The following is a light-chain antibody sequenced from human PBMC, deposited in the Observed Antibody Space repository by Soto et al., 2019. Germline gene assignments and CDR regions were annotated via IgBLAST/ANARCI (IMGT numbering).Light chain of an antibody. CDR3: QQYGSTYN. J-gene: IGKJ2*01. CDR2: GAS. Sequence: EIVLTQSPGTLSLSPGERATLSCRASQSVSSSYLAWYQQKPGQDPSLLIYGASSRATGIPDRFSGSGSGTDFTVTISRLEPEGFAVYYCQQYGSTYNFGQGTKLDIK. CDR1: QSVSSSY. V-gene: IGKV3-20*01.